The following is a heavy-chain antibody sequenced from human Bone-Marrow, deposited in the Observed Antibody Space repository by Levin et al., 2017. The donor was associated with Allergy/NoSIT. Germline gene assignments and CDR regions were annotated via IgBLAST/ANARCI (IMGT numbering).Heavy chain of an antibody. CDR1: GGSFSGYY. D-gene: IGHD2-2*01. J-gene: IGHJ4*02. CDR2: INHSGST. V-gene: IGHV4-34*01. CDR3: ATQGGYCSSTSCYGRGAFDY. Sequence: ETLSLTCAVYGGSFSGYYWSWIRQPPGKGLEWIGEINHSGSTNYNPSLKSRVTISVDTSKNQFSLKLSSVTAADTAVYYCATQGGYCSSTSCYGRGAFDYWGQGTLVTVSS.